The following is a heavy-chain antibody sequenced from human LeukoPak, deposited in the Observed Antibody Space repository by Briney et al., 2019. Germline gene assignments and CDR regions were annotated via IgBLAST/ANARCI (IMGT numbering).Heavy chain of an antibody. Sequence: GGSLRLSCAASGFTFSSYAMHWVRQAPGKGLEWVAVISYDGSNKYYADSVKGRFTISRDNSKNTLYLQMNSLRAEDTAVYYCARNPLPYYYDSSGYSDAFDIWGQGTMVTVSS. J-gene: IGHJ3*02. CDR3: ARNPLPYYYDSSGYSDAFDI. D-gene: IGHD3-22*01. CDR2: ISYDGSNK. CDR1: GFTFSSYA. V-gene: IGHV3-30*04.